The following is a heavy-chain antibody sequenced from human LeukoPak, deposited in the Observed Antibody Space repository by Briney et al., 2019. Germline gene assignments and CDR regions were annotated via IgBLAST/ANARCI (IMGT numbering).Heavy chain of an antibody. Sequence: PGGSLRLSCAASGFTFSDSAMYWVRQASGKGLEWVGRIRSKADSYATAYAESVKGRFTISRDDSKNTAYLQMNSLKTEDTAVYYCVTGGNSGSVYWGQGTLVTVSS. CDR2: IRSKADSYAT. D-gene: IGHD4-23*01. V-gene: IGHV3-73*01. J-gene: IGHJ4*02. CDR1: GFTFSDSA. CDR3: VTGGNSGSVY.